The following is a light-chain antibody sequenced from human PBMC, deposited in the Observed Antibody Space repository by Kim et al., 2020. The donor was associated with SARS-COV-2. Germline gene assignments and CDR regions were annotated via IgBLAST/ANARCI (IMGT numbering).Light chain of an antibody. CDR3: QQLNTSPLT. Sequence: IQLTQSPSSLSASVGDRVTITCRASQDIRSYLAWYQQKPGKAPKLLIYVASTLQGGVPSRFSGSGSGTDFSLTISSLQPEDFATYYCQQLNTSPLTCGGGTRVEIK. V-gene: IGKV1-9*01. CDR2: VAS. CDR1: QDIRSY. J-gene: IGKJ4*01.